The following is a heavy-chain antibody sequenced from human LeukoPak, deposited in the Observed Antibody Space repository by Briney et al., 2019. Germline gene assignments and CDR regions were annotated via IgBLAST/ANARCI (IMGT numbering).Heavy chain of an antibody. J-gene: IGHJ4*02. V-gene: IGHV3-74*01. Sequence: PGGTLRLSCAASGFTFSSYWMHGVREARGKGRVGVSRINSDGTSTSYAVSVNGRFTISRHNAQNTLYLQMNSLRAEDAAVYYCARVRYSSSPPPFDYWGQGTLVTVSS. CDR3: ARVRYSSSPPPFDY. CDR2: INSDGTST. CDR1: GFTFSSYW. D-gene: IGHD6-6*01.